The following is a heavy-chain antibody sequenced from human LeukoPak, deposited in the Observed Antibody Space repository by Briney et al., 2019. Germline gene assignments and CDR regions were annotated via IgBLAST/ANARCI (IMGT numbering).Heavy chain of an antibody. Sequence: SVKVSCKASGGTFSSYAISWVRQAPGQGLKWMGRIIPIFGTANYAQKFQGRVTITTDESTSTDYMELSSLRSEDTAVYYCARASYYYDSSGYPTYFDYWGQGTLVTVSS. CDR1: GGTFSSYA. CDR2: IIPIFGTA. CDR3: ARASYYYDSSGYPTYFDY. J-gene: IGHJ4*02. D-gene: IGHD3-22*01. V-gene: IGHV1-69*05.